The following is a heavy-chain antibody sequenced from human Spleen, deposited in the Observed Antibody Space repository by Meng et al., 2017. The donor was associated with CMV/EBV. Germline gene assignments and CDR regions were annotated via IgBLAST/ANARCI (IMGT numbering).Heavy chain of an antibody. J-gene: IGHJ4*02. CDR1: GFTFSSYG. D-gene: IGHD3-22*01. CDR2: ISDSGGTT. CDR3: AKAPGLYYYDSRGSVDY. Sequence: GGSLRLSCAASGFTFSSYGMNWVRQAPGKGLEWVSGISDSGGTTHYADSVKGRFTFSRDNSKNTLFLHMNSLRAEDTAVYYCAKAPGLYYYDSRGSVDYWGQGTLVTVSS. V-gene: IGHV3-23*01.